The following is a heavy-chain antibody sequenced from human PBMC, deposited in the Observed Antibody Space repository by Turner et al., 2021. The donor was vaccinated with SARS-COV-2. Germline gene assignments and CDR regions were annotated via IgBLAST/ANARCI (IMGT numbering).Heavy chain of an antibody. CDR2: IYSGGST. D-gene: IGHD3-10*01. Sequence: EVQLVESGGGLVQPGGSLRLSCAASGFTVSSNYMSWVRQAPGKGLEWVSVIYSGGSTFYADSVKGRFTISRDNSKNTLYLQMNSLRAEDTAVYYCAREVSGSCNTGVYFDYWGQGTLVTVSS. J-gene: IGHJ4*02. CDR1: GFTVSSNY. CDR3: AREVSGSCNTGVYFDY. V-gene: IGHV3-66*01.